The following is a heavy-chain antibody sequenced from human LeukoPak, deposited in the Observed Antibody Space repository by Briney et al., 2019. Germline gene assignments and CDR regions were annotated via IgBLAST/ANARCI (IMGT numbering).Heavy chain of an antibody. CDR3: AAGGLGWPLGYYYGMDV. CDR2: IVVGSGNT. Sequence: GASVKVSCKASGFTFTSSAVQWVRQARGQRLEWIGWIVVGSGNTNYAQKFQERVTITRDMSTSTAYMELSSLRSEDTAVYYCAAGGLGWPLGYYYGMDVWGQGTTVTVSS. V-gene: IGHV1-58*01. J-gene: IGHJ6*02. CDR1: GFTFTSSA. D-gene: IGHD2-15*01.